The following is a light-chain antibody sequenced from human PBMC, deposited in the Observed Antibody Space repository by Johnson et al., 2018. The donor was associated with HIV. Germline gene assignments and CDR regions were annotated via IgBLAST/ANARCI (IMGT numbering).Light chain of an antibody. Sequence: QSVLTQPPSVSAAPGQKVTISCSGSSSKIGNKYVSWYQQFPGTAPKVLIYDNSKRPSGIPDRFSGSTSGTSATLVITGLQTGYEADYHCATVDSSLSAGGVFGPGTKVTVL. CDR2: DNS. CDR1: SSKIGNKY. J-gene: IGLJ1*01. V-gene: IGLV1-51*01. CDR3: ATVDSSLSAGGV.